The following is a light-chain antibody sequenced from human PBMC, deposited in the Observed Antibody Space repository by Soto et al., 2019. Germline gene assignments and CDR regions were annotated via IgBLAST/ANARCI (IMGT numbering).Light chain of an antibody. CDR3: QQYNSLPLT. CDR1: HDINNY. Sequence: DIQMTQSPSSLSASVGDRVTITCQASHDINNYLNWFQQKPGKAPQVLIYDASKLETGVPSRFSGSVSGTDFTLTISSLRPEDIATYYCQQYNSLPLTFGGGTKVEIK. CDR2: DAS. J-gene: IGKJ4*01. V-gene: IGKV1-33*01.